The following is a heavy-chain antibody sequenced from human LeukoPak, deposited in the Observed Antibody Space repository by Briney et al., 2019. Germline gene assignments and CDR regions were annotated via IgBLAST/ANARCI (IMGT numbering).Heavy chain of an antibody. CDR1: GFTFDDYG. D-gene: IGHD5-24*01. CDR2: INWNGGST. V-gene: IGHV3-20*04. CDR3: AKDDGWVQYAN. J-gene: IGHJ4*02. Sequence: PGGSLRLSCAASGFTFDDYGMSWARQAPGKGLEWVSGINWNGGSTGYADSVKGRFTISRDNAKNSLYLQMNSLRAEDTAVYYCAKDDGWVQYANWGQGTLVTVSS.